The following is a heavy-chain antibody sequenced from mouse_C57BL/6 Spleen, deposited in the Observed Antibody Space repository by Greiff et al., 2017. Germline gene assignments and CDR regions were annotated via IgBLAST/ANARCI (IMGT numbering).Heavy chain of an antibody. Sequence: EVKLVESGGDLVKPGGSLKLSCAASGFTFSSYGMSWVRQTPDKRLEWVATISSGGSYTYYPDSVKGRFTISRDNAKNTLYLQMSSLKSEDTAMYYCARHGTVVAKAYYFDYWGQGTTLTVSS. CDR2: ISSGGSYT. CDR3: ARHGTVVAKAYYFDY. CDR1: GFTFSSYG. V-gene: IGHV5-6*01. J-gene: IGHJ2*01. D-gene: IGHD1-1*01.